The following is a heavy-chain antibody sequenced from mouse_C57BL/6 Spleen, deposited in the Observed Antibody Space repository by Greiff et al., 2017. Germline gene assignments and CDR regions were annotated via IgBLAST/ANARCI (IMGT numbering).Heavy chain of an antibody. CDR1: GFTFSDYG. CDR3: ARELKWYFDV. V-gene: IGHV5-17*01. Sequence: EVKVVESGGGLVKPGGSLKLSCAASGFTFSDYGMHWVRQAPEKGLAWVAYISSGSSTIYYADTVKGRFTISRDNAKNTLFLQMTSLRSEDTAMYYCARELKWYFDVWGTGTTVTVSS. J-gene: IGHJ1*03. CDR2: ISSGSSTI. D-gene: IGHD1-3*01.